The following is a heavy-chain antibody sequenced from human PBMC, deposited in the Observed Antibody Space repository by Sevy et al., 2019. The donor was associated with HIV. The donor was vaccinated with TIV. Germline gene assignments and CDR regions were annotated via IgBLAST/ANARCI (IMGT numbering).Heavy chain of an antibody. CDR3: ARDAGFHKFDY. CDR1: AFTFSTYA. J-gene: IGHJ4*02. Sequence: GGSLRLSCAASAFTFSTYAMHWVRQAPGKGLEWVASLNDDAKERYYVDSVKGRFTIARDNARNSLSLQMKSLTAEDTAVYYCARDAGFHKFDYWGQGALVTVSS. V-gene: IGHV3-7*01. D-gene: IGHD2-21*01. CDR2: LNDDAKER.